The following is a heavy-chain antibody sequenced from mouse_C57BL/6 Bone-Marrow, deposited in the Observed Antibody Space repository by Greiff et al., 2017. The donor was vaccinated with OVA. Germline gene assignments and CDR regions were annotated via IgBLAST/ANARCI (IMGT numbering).Heavy chain of an antibody. CDR2: ILPGSGST. CDR1: GYTFTGSW. Sequence: QVQLKQSGAELMKPGASVKLSCKSTGYTFTGSWIEWVKQRPGHGLEWIGEILPGSGSTNYNEKFKGKATFTADTSSNTAYMQLSRLATEDSAIYYCARRGLIPFAYWGQGTLVTVSA. V-gene: IGHV1-9*01. CDR3: ARRGLIPFAY. J-gene: IGHJ3*01. D-gene: IGHD3-3*01.